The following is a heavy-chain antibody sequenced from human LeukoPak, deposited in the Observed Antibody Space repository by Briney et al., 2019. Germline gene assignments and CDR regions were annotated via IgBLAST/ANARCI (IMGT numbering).Heavy chain of an antibody. Sequence: PSETLSLTCAVYGGSFSGYYWSWIRQPPGKGLEWIGEINHSGSTNYNPSLKSRVTISVDTSKNQFSLRLRSVTAADTAVYYCARGRRASSSPRGDYYYYYVDVWGKGTTVTVSS. CDR1: GGSFSGYY. J-gene: IGHJ6*03. CDR3: ARGRRASSSPRGDYYYYYVDV. CDR2: INHSGST. D-gene: IGHD6-6*01. V-gene: IGHV4-34*01.